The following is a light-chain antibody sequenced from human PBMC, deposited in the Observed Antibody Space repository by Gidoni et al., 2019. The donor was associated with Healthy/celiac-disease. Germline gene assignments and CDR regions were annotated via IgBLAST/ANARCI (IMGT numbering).Light chain of an antibody. V-gene: IGKV1-12*01. Sequence: DIQLTQSPSSVSASVGDRVTITCRAIQGISSWVAWYQQKPGKAPKLLIYAASSLQSGVPSRFSGSGSGTDFTLTISSLQPEDFANYYCQQANSFPLTFGGGTKVEIK. CDR1: QGISSW. CDR3: QQANSFPLT. CDR2: AAS. J-gene: IGKJ4*01.